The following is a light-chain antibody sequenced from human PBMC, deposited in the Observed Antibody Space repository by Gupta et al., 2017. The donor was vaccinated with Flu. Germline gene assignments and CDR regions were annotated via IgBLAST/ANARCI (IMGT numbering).Light chain of an antibody. CDR1: QGIRNA. CDR2: AAS. V-gene: IGKV1-27*01. CDR3: RNQNRVPFT. J-gene: IGKJ3*01. Sequence: DIQMTQSPSSLSAIVGDRVTITCRASQGIRNALAWVQQKPGKAPKLLISAASDLHSGVPSRFSGSGSGTDFTLTISSLQPEDVATYYCRNQNRVPFTFGHGTKVDIK.